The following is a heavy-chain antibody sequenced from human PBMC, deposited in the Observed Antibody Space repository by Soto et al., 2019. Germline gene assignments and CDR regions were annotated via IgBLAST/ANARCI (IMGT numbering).Heavy chain of an antibody. Sequence: EVQLVESGGGLVQPGGSLRLSCAASGFTFSSYWMHWVRQAPGKGLVWVSRINSDGSSTSYADSVKGRFTISRDNAKNRVYLRMNRLGAGAGAVSDGARGGGDYGGDAFDIWGQGTMVTVSS. CDR2: INSDGSST. J-gene: IGHJ3*02. CDR3: ARGGGDYGGDAFDI. V-gene: IGHV3-74*01. D-gene: IGHD4-17*01. CDR1: GFTFSSYW.